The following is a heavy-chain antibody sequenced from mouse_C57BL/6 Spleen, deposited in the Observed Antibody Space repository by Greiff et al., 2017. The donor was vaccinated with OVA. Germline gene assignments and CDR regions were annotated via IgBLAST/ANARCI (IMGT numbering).Heavy chain of an antibody. D-gene: IGHD2-12*01. V-gene: IGHV3-6*01. Sequence: DVQLQESGPGLVKPSQSLSLTCSVTGYSITSGYYWNWIRQFPGNKLEWMGYISYDGSNNYNPSLKNRISITRDTSKNQFFLKLNSVTTEDTATYYCAREGTISFDYWGQGTTLTVSS. J-gene: IGHJ2*01. CDR3: AREGTISFDY. CDR2: ISYDGSN. CDR1: GYSITSGYY.